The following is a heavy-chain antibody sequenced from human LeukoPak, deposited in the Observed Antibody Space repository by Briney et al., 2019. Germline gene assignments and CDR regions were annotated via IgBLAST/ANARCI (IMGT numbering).Heavy chain of an antibody. CDR2: IYNSSRI. V-gene: IGHV3-53*01. CDR1: GFTVSSNS. D-gene: IGHD2-2*01. J-gene: IGHJ6*03. Sequence: GGSLRLSCTVSGFTVSSNSMSWVRQAPGKGLEWVSFIYNSSRIHYSDSVKGRFTISRDNSKNTLYLQMNSLRVEDTAVYYCARDRRASHYYYYMDVWGKGTTVTISS. CDR3: ARDRRASHYYYYMDV.